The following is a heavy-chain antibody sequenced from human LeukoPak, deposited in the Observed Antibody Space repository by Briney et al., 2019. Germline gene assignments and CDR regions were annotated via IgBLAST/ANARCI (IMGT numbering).Heavy chain of an antibody. D-gene: IGHD2-2*01. CDR2: INPNSGGT. V-gene: IGHV1-2*02. CDR1: GYTFTGYY. CDR3: ARGARDIVVVPTSWFDP. Sequence: ASVKVSCKASGYTFTGYYMHWVRQAPGQGLEWMGWINPNSGGTNYAQKFQGRVTMTRDTSISTAYMELSRLRSDDTAVYYCARGARDIVVVPTSWFDPWGQGTLVTVSS. J-gene: IGHJ5*02.